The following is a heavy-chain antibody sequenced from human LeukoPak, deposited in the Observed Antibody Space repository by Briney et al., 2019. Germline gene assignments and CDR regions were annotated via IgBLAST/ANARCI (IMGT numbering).Heavy chain of an antibody. V-gene: IGHV1-69*05. D-gene: IGHD5-24*01. J-gene: IGHJ4*02. CDR2: IIPIFGTA. CDR3: ARDKRDGYNLGGFDY. CDR1: EGTFSSYA. Sequence: ASVKASCKAYEGTFSSYATSWVRPDPGQGLEWMGGIIPIFGTANYAQKFQGRVTITTDESTSTAYMELSSLRSEDTAVYYCARDKRDGYNLGGFDYWGQGTLVTVSS.